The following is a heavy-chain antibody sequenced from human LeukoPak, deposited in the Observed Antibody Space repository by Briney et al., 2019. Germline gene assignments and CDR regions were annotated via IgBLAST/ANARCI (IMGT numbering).Heavy chain of an antibody. CDR3: ARDSGYGDPFDY. Sequence: SETPSLTCTVSGGSLSSYSWNWIRQPPGKGLEWIGFIYYSGSTNYNPSLTGRVTISVDTPKNQFSLNLTSVTAADTAVYYCARDSGYGDPFDYWGQGTLVTVSS. V-gene: IGHV4-59*01. CDR1: GGSLSSYS. D-gene: IGHD4-17*01. CDR2: IYYSGST. J-gene: IGHJ4*02.